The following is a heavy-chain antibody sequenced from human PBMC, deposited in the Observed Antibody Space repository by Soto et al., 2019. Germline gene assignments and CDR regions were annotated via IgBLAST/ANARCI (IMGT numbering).Heavy chain of an antibody. CDR1: GGSISSSSYY. D-gene: IGHD3-3*01. CDR2: IYYSGST. CDR3: ASTYYDFWSGPSGYYYMDV. V-gene: IGHV4-39*01. Sequence: SETLSLTCTVSGGSISSSSYYWGWIRQPPGKGLEWIGSIYYSGSTYYNPSLKSRVTISVYTSKNHFSLKLSSVTAADTAVYYCASTYYDFWSGPSGYYYMDVWGKGTTVTVSS. J-gene: IGHJ6*03.